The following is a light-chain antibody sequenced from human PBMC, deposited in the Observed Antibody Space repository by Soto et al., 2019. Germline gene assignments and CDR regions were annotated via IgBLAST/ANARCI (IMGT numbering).Light chain of an antibody. CDR3: LRYYGVAQGVV. V-gene: IGLV7-43*01. CDR2: STT. CDR1: TGAVTSGHF. J-gene: IGLJ2*01. Sequence: QTVVTQEPSLTVSPGGTVTLTCASSTGAVTSGHFPNWIQQRPGQAPRTLIYSTTNTPAMTPALFSGSLLGGKAALTWSGVQHDDEAEYCCLRYYGVAQGVVFGGGTKLTVL.